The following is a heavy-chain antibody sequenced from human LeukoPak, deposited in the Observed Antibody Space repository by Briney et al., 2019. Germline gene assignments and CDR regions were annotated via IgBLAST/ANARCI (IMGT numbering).Heavy chain of an antibody. D-gene: IGHD3-16*01. Sequence: GGSLRLSCAASGVTLSSYAMSWARQAPGKGLEWVTVIWHDGSHKDYADSVKGRFTISRDNSKNTLYLQMNDLRAEDTAVYFCVRGWGSNVYASAFDVWGQGTMVTVSS. J-gene: IGHJ3*01. CDR2: IWHDGSHK. CDR3: VRGWGSNVYASAFDV. CDR1: GVTLSSYA. V-gene: IGHV3-33*08.